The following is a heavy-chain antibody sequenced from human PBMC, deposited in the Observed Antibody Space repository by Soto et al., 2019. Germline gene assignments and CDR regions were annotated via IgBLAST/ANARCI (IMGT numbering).Heavy chain of an antibody. V-gene: IGHV4-4*07. CDR2: IYTSGST. Sequence: QVQLQESGPGLVKPSETLSLTCTVSGGSISSYYWSWIRQPAGKGLEWIGRIYTSGSTNYNPSLTSRLTMSVDTSKNQFALKLSSVTAAATAVYYCARGYGAGSYLGVTFPNTWFDPWGQGTLVTVSS. J-gene: IGHJ5*02. CDR3: ARGYGAGSYLGVTFPNTWFDP. CDR1: GGSISSYY. D-gene: IGHD3-10*01.